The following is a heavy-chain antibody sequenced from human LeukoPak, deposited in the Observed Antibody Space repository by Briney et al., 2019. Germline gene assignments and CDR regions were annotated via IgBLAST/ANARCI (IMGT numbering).Heavy chain of an antibody. J-gene: IGHJ5*02. CDR3: ARGTHYYDSSGDWFDP. D-gene: IGHD3-22*01. CDR2: INPNSGGT. CDR1: GYTFTGYY. Sequence: ASVKVSCKASGYTFTGYYMHWVRRAPGQGLEWMGWINPNSGGTNYAQKFQGWVTMTRDTSISTAYMELSRLRSDDTAVYYCARGTHYYDSSGDWFDPWGQGTLVTVSS. V-gene: IGHV1-2*04.